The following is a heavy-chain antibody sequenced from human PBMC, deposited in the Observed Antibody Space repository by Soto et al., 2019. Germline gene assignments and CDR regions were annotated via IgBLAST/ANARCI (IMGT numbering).Heavy chain of an antibody. V-gene: IGHV1-18*01. D-gene: IGHD2-2*01. Sequence: ASVKVSCKASGYTFTTYDISWVRQAPGQGLEWMGRISTYNGDTNYPQSLQGRLTMTTDTSTNTAYMELRSLRSDDTAVYYCAEDPFYFLAGNAVNLDGMDVWGQGTTVTGSS. CDR3: AEDPFYFLAGNAVNLDGMDV. CDR1: GYTFTTYD. J-gene: IGHJ6*02. CDR2: ISTYNGDT.